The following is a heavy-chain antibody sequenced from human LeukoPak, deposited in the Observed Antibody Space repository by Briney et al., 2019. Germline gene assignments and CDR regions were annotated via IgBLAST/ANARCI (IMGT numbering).Heavy chain of an antibody. CDR2: IIPILGIA. CDR1: GGTFSSYA. J-gene: IGHJ3*01. D-gene: IGHD5-24*01. CDR3: ARATRDSHDAFDV. V-gene: IGHV1-69*04. Sequence: SVKVSCKASGGTFSSYAISWVRQAPGQGLEWMGRIIPILGIANYAQKFQGRVTITADKSTSTAYMELSSLRSEDTAGYYCARATRDSHDAFDVWGQGTMVTVSS.